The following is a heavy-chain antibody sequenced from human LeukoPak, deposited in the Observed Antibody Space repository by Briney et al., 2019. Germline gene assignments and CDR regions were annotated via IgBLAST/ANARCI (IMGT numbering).Heavy chain of an antibody. CDR3: ARYYYDSSGYLARRAADAFDI. J-gene: IGHJ3*02. CDR2: IYYSGST. D-gene: IGHD3-22*01. CDR1: GGSISSSSYY. V-gene: IGHV4-39*01. Sequence: SETLSLTCTVSGGSISSSSYYWGWIRQPPGKGLEWIGSIYYSGSTYYNPSLKSRVTISVDTSKNQLSLKLSSVTAADTAVYYCARYYYDSSGYLARRAADAFDIWGQGTMVTVSS.